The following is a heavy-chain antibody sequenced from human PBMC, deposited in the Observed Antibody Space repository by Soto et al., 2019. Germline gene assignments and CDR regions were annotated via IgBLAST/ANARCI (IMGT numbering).Heavy chain of an antibody. CDR3: TRQIYSSGWYELA. D-gene: IGHD6-19*01. V-gene: IGHV3-73*01. Sequence: EVQLVESGGGLVQPGGSLKLSCAASGFTFSGSAMHWVRQASGKGLEWVGRIRSKANSYATAYAASVKGRFTISRDDSKNSAYQQMSRVRTEDAAVYYCTRQIYSSGWYELAWGQGTLVTVSS. CDR1: GFTFSGSA. J-gene: IGHJ4*02. CDR2: IRSKANSYAT.